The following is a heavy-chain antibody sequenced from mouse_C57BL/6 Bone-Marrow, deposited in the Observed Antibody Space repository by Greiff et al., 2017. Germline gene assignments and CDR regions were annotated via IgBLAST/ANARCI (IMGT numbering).Heavy chain of an antibody. CDR3: ARGTEIAMDY. V-gene: IGHV5-16*01. CDR1: GFTFSDYY. Sequence: EVKLVESEGGLVQPGSSMKLSCTASGFTFSDYYMAWVRQVPEKGLEWVANINYDGSSTYYLDSLKSRFIISRDNAKNILYLQMSSLKSEDTATYYCARGTEIAMDYWGQGTSVTVSS. CDR2: INYDGSST. J-gene: IGHJ4*01.